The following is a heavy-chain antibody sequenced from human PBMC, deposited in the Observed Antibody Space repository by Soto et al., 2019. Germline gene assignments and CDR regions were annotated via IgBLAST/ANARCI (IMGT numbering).Heavy chain of an antibody. Sequence: QVQLVQSGAEVKKPGASVRVSCKASGYTFTSYYIHWVRQAPGQGPEWMGMINPSGGSTSFAQKFQGRVTMTTDTSTSTVYLELRSLTSEDTAVYYCARDGLGSGGYYDVWGRGTLFTVSS. CDR3: ARDGLGSGGYYDV. V-gene: IGHV1-46*01. D-gene: IGHD7-27*01. J-gene: IGHJ2*01. CDR2: INPSGGST. CDR1: GYTFTSYY.